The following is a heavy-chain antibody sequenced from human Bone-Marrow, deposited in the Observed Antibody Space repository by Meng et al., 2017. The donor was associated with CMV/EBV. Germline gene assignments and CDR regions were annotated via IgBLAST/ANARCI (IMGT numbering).Heavy chain of an antibody. D-gene: IGHD3-3*01. CDR1: GYTFTTHY. Sequence: ASVKVSCKASGYTFTTHYLHWVRQAPGQGLEWMGIMNPSGGFTTYAQKFQGRVTMTRDTSTSTAYMELSSLRSEDTAVYYCAKILFGYDFWSGYQNSNDAFDIWGQGTMVTVSS. CDR2: MNPSGGFT. J-gene: IGHJ3*02. V-gene: IGHV1-46*01. CDR3: AKILFGYDFWSGYQNSNDAFDI.